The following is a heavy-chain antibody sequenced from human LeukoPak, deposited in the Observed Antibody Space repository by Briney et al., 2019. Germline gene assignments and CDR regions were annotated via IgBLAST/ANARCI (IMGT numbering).Heavy chain of an antibody. J-gene: IGHJ4*02. V-gene: IGHV3-74*01. CDR3: ARDRVIRSWAHPTNSFDY. D-gene: IGHD2-21*01. Sequence: GGSLRLSCAASGFTFSSYWMRWVRQAPGKGLVWVSRINTDGSDTTYADSVKGRFTISRDNSKNTLYLQMNSLRAEDTAVYYCARDRVIRSWAHPTNSFDYWGQGTLVTVSS. CDR1: GFTFSSYW. CDR2: INTDGSDT.